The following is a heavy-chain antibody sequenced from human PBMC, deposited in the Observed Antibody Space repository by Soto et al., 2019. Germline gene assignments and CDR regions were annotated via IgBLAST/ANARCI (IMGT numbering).Heavy chain of an antibody. Sequence: QVQLVQSGAEVKKPGASVTVSCKASGYTFTNYGFSWVRQAPGQGLEWMGWISGYNGNTKYAEKFQNRVTMTTHSTTNTAHMALRSLRSGDTAVYYCAREGQAPYYYYGMDAWGQGTAVTVSS. CDR3: AREGQAPYYYYGMDA. V-gene: IGHV1-18*01. CDR2: ISGYNGNT. J-gene: IGHJ6*02. CDR1: GYTFTNYG.